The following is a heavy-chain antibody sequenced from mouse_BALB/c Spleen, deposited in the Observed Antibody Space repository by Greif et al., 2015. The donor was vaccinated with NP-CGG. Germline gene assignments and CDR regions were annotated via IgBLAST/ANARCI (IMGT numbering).Heavy chain of an antibody. V-gene: IGHV1-20*02. CDR2: INPYNGDT. Sequence: EVQLQQSGPELVKPGASVKISCKASGYSFTGYFMNWVMQSHGKSLEWIGRINPYNGDTFYNQKFKGKATLTVDKSSSTAHMELRSLASEDSAVYYCAREDYDEVWFAYWGQGTLVTVSA. CDR1: GYSFTGYF. J-gene: IGHJ3*01. CDR3: AREDYDEVWFAY. D-gene: IGHD2-4*01.